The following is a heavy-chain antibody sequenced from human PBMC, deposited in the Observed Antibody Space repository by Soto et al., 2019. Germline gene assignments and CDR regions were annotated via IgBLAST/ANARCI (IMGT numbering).Heavy chain of an antibody. CDR3: ARAEDSSGYYYAY. V-gene: IGHV4-30-4*01. J-gene: IGHJ4*02. D-gene: IGHD3-22*01. CDR2: IYYSGST. Sequence: QVQLQESGPGLVKPSQTLSLTCTVSGGSISSGDYYWSWIRQPPGKGLEWIGYIYYSGSTYYNPSLKSRVTISVDTSKNQFALKLSSVTAADTAVYYCARAEDSSGYYYAYWGQGTLVTVSS. CDR1: GGSISSGDYY.